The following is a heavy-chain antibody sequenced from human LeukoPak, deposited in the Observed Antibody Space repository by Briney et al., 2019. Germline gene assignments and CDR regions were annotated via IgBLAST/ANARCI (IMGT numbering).Heavy chain of an antibody. D-gene: IGHD1-1*01. J-gene: IGHJ4*02. Sequence: GGSPRLSCTASGFTFSNYEMNWVRQAPGKGLEWVSYISGSAGTLYYADSVKGRFTTSRDNAKKSLYLQMNSLRAEDTAVYYCAREGNWNNFDYWGQGTLVTVSS. CDR3: AREGNWNNFDY. CDR1: GFTFSNYE. V-gene: IGHV3-48*03. CDR2: ISGSAGTL.